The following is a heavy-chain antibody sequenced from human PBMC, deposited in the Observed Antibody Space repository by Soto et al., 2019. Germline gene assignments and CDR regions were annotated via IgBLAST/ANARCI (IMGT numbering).Heavy chain of an antibody. D-gene: IGHD3-10*01. Sequence: EVHLAESGGRLVQPGGSLRLSCAASGFTFNNHAMTWFRQAPGKGLEWVATVSSGGGATYYADSVKGRFTVSRANSKNTGSLHMDSLRADDTARYYCARDRLGFGDLDSWGPGTLLTVSS. J-gene: IGHJ4*02. CDR3: ARDRLGFGDLDS. CDR1: GFTFNNHA. V-gene: IGHV3-23*04. CDR2: VSSGGGAT.